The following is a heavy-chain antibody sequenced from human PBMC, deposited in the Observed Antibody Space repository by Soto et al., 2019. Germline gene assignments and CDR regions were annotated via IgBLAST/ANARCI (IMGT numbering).Heavy chain of an antibody. Sequence: GGSLRLSCAASGFTFSSYSMHWVRQAPGKGLEWVAVISYDGSNKYYADSVKGRFTISRDNSKNTLYLQMNSLRAEDTAVYYCAKDLWPREVTTIDYWGQGTLVTVSS. J-gene: IGHJ4*02. CDR2: ISYDGSNK. V-gene: IGHV3-30*18. CDR3: AKDLWPREVTTIDY. CDR1: GFTFSSYS. D-gene: IGHD4-17*01.